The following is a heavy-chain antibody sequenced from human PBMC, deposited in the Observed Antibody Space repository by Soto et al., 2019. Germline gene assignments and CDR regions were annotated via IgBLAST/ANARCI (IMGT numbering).Heavy chain of an antibody. V-gene: IGHV1-69*13. CDR2: IIPIFGTA. Sequence: GASVKVSCKASGGAFSSYAISWVRQAPGQGLEWMGGIIPIFGTANYAQKFQGRVTITADESTSTAYMELSSLRSEDTAVYYCARAPGIVGATIEGYYFDYWGQGTLVTVSS. J-gene: IGHJ4*02. CDR3: ARAPGIVGATIEGYYFDY. D-gene: IGHD1-26*01. CDR1: GGAFSSYA.